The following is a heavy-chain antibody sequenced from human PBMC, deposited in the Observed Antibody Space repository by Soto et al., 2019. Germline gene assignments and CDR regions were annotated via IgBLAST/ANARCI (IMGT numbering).Heavy chain of an antibody. J-gene: IGHJ6*03. CDR2: IYSGGST. Sequence: GGSLRLSCAASGFTVSSNYMSWVRQAPGKGLEWVSVIYSGGSTYYADSVKGRFTISRDNSKNTLYLQMNSLRAEDTAVYYCARGYDPEYYYYYYMDAWGKGTTVTVSS. CDR3: ARGYDPEYYYYYYMDA. D-gene: IGHD3-16*01. V-gene: IGHV3-66*01. CDR1: GFTVSSNY.